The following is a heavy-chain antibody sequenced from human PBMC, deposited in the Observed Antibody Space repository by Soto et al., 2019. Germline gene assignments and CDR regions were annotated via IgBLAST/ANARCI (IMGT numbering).Heavy chain of an antibody. CDR1: GYTFTSYY. J-gene: IGHJ4*02. CDR2: INPSGGST. V-gene: IGHV1-46*01. Sequence: GASVKVSCKASGYTFTSYYMHWVRQAPGQGLEWMGIINPSGGSTSYAQKFQGRVTMTRDTSTCTVYMELSSLRSEDTAVYYCASARNYDILTGYYAAADSAFDYWGQGTLVTVSS. D-gene: IGHD3-9*01. CDR3: ASARNYDILTGYYAAADSAFDY.